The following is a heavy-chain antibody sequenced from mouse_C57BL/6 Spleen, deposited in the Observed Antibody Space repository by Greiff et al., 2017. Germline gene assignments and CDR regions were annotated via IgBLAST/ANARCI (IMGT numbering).Heavy chain of an antibody. CDR2: ISSGSSTI. CDR3: ARCSSGYVCYFDV. Sequence: DVQLVESGGGLVKPGGSLKLSCAASGFTFSDYGMHWVRQAPEKGLEWVAYISSGSSTIYYADTVKGRFTISRDNAKNTLFLQMTSLRSEDTAVYYCARCSSGYVCYFDVWGTGTTVTVSS. CDR1: GFTFSDYG. V-gene: IGHV5-17*01. D-gene: IGHD3-1*01. J-gene: IGHJ1*03.